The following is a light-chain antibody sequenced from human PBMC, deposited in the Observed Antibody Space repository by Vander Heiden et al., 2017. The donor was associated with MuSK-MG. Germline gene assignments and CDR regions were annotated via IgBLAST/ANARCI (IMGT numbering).Light chain of an antibody. CDR3: ASYAGTNIV. CDR2: DVT. J-gene: IGLJ1*01. V-gene: IGLV2-8*01. Sequence: GQSVTISCSGTSSDVGGFFSVSWYQQPPDKVPRLIIYDVTRRPSEVPDRSSGSKSGSTFSLTVSGLQAEDEADYYCASYAGTNIVFGTGTKVTVL. CDR1: SSDVGGFFS.